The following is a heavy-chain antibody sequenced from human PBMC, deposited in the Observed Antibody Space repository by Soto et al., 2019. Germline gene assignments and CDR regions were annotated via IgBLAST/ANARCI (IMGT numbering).Heavy chain of an antibody. Sequence: EVQLVESGGGLVQPGRSLRLSCAASGFTFDDYAMHWVRQAPGKGLEWVSGISWNSGSIGYADSVKGRFTISRDNAKNSLYLQMNSLRAEDTALYYCAKGGYSNYYGMDVWGQGTTVTVSS. D-gene: IGHD4-4*01. J-gene: IGHJ6*02. CDR2: ISWNSGSI. CDR3: AKGGYSNYYGMDV. CDR1: GFTFDDYA. V-gene: IGHV3-9*01.